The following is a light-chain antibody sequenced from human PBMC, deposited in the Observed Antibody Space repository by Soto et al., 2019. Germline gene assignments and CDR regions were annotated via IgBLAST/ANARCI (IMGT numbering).Light chain of an antibody. V-gene: IGKV1-12*01. Sequence: DSHKDQSPSSVSGSVGDGGTITCRASQGISTWLAWYQQKPGKAPKLLIYSASTLQSGVPSRFSGSGSGTGFTLSISSLQPEDPATYYCQQGKPFPITSGQGTRLEIK. CDR1: QGISTW. J-gene: IGKJ5*01. CDR3: QQGKPFPIT. CDR2: SAS.